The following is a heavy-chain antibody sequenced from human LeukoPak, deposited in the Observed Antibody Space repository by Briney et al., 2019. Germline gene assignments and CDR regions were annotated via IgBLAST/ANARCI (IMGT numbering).Heavy chain of an antibody. J-gene: IGHJ3*02. V-gene: IGHV3-20*04. Sequence: GGSLRFSCEASGFTFDDYGMSWVRQSTGKGLEWVSAITNWNGGSTGYADSVRGRFTISRDNAKNSLYLQMNSLRAEDTALYYCARCSRSSTDCYSAFDIWGQGTMVTVSS. CDR3: ARCSRSSTDCYSAFDI. CDR2: ITNWNGGST. CDR1: GFTFDDYG. D-gene: IGHD2-2*02.